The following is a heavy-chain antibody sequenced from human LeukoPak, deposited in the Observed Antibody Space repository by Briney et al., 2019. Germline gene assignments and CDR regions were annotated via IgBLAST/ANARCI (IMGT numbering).Heavy chain of an antibody. Sequence: SETLSLTCAVYAGSFSGYYWSWIRQPPGKGLEWIGEINHSGSTNYNPSLKSRVTISVDTSKNQFSLKLSSVTAADTAVYYCARGKRYSYGYVILDYWGQGTLVTVSS. CDR1: AGSFSGYY. CDR3: ARGKRYSYGYVILDY. J-gene: IGHJ4*02. V-gene: IGHV4-34*01. CDR2: INHSGST. D-gene: IGHD5-18*01.